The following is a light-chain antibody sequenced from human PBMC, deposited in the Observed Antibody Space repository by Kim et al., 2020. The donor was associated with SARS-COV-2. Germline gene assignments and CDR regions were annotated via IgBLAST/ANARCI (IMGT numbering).Light chain of an antibody. V-gene: IGLV2-8*01. CDR3: SSYAAINNFG. CDR2: EVS. J-gene: IGLJ1*01. Sequence: QSALTQPPSASGSPGQSVTISCTGTSSDVGGYNYVSWYQQHPGKAPKLMIYEVSKRPSGVPDRFSGSKSGNTASLTVSGLQAEDEADYYCSSYAAINNFGFGTGTKVTVL. CDR1: SSDVGGYNY.